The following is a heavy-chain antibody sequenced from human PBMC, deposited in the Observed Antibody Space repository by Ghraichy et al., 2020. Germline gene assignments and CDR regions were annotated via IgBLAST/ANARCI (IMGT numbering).Heavy chain of an antibody. Sequence: SQTLSLTCGISGDSVSSNSAAWGWIRQCPSRGLECLGRTYYRSKLYNDYAMSVNSRITISPDTSKNQLSLQLNSVTPEDTAVYYCTRGRDGYINSWGKGTLVTVSS. V-gene: IGHV6-1*01. CDR3: TRGRDGYINS. J-gene: IGHJ4*02. CDR1: GDSVSSNSAA. D-gene: IGHD5-24*01. CDR2: TYYRSKLYN.